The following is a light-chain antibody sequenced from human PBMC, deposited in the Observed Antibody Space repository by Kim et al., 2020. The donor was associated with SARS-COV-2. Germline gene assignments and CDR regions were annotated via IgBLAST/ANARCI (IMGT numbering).Light chain of an antibody. CDR3: QQYNSYSPRYS. CDR1: QSNSSG. Sequence: VGDKVTITSRASQSNSSGLAWYQQKPGKATKLVIYKESSLESGVPSRFSGSGSGTEFTLTISSLQPDDFATYYCQQYNSYSPRYSFGQGTKLEI. J-gene: IGKJ2*03. V-gene: IGKV1-5*03. CDR2: KES.